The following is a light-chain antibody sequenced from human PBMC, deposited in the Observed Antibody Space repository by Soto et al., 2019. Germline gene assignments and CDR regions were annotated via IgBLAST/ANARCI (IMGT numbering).Light chain of an antibody. CDR3: SSYTNTRV. J-gene: IGLJ3*02. V-gene: IGLV2-14*01. CDR2: EVS. CDR1: SSDVGGSNY. Sequence: QSVLTQPASVSGSPGQSITISCTGTSSDVGGSNYVSWYQQYPGKAPKLMIYEVSSRPSGVSNRFSGSKSGNTASLTISGLQAEDEADYYCSSYTNTRVFGGGTQLTVL.